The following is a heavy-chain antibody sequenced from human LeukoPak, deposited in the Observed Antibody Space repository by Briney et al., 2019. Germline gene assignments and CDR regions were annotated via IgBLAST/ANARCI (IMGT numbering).Heavy chain of an antibody. Sequence: GASVKVSCKASGYTFTSYGISWVRQATGQGLEWMAWMNPNSGNTGYAQNFQGRVTITRNTSISTAYMELSSLSSEDTAVYYCARGARGRAVATTGQRSYYFDYWGQGTLVTVSS. CDR3: ARGARGRAVATTGQRSYYFDY. CDR1: GYTFTSYG. J-gene: IGHJ4*02. V-gene: IGHV1-8*03. D-gene: IGHD6-19*01. CDR2: MNPNSGNT.